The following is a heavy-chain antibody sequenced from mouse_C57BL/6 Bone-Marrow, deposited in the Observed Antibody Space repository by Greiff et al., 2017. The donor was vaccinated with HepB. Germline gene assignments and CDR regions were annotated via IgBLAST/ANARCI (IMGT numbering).Heavy chain of an antibody. CDR2: IDPSDSYT. Sequence: QVQLQQPGAELVKPGASVKLSCKASGYTFTSYWMQWVKQRPGQGLEWIGEIDPSDSYTNYNQKFKGKATLTVDTSSSTAYMQLSSLTSEDSAVYYCARERGYDGGDAMDYWGQGTSVTVSS. CDR3: ARERGYDGGDAMDY. J-gene: IGHJ4*01. D-gene: IGHD2-2*01. V-gene: IGHV1-50*01. CDR1: GYTFTSYW.